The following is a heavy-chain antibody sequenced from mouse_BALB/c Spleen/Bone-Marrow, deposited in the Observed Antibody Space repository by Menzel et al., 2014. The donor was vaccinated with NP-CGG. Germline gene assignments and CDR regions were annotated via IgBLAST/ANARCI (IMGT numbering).Heavy chain of an antibody. V-gene: IGHV1S56*01. CDR3: ARKSQRAYDSMNY. D-gene: IGHD6-5*01. CDR1: GYTFTSFY. Sequence: VQLVESGPELVKPGASVRISCKASGYTFTSFYIYWVRQRPGQGLEWIGWIYPGDFNTKYNEKFKGKATLTADKSSSTASTQLSSLTSEDSAVYFCARKSQRAYDSMNYWGQGTSVTVSS. J-gene: IGHJ4*01. CDR2: IYPGDFNT.